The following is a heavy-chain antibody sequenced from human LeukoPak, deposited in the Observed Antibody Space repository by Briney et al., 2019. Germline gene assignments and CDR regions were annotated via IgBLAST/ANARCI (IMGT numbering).Heavy chain of an antibody. D-gene: IGHD3-10*01. Sequence: GGSLRLSCAASGFTFSSYSMDWVRQAPGKGLEWVSSISSSSSYIYYADSVNGRFTISRDNAKNLLYLQMNSLRAEDTAVYYCARDLPNYYGSGGTFDYWGQGTLVTVSS. J-gene: IGHJ4*02. V-gene: IGHV3-21*01. CDR2: ISSSSSYI. CDR3: ARDLPNYYGSGGTFDY. CDR1: GFTFSSYS.